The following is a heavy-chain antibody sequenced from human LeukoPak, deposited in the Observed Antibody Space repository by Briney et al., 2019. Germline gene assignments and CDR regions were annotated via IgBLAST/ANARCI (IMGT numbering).Heavy chain of an antibody. J-gene: IGHJ3*02. D-gene: IGHD2-21*02. V-gene: IGHV3-30*01. Sequence: GGSLRLSCAASGSTFSSYAMHWVRQAPGKGLEWVAVISYDGSNKYYADSVKGRFTISRDNSKNTLYLQMNSLRAEDTAVYYCAREKPPLHTVVVTAMGAFDIWGQGTMVTVSS. CDR1: GSTFSSYA. CDR3: AREKPPLHTVVVTAMGAFDI. CDR2: ISYDGSNK.